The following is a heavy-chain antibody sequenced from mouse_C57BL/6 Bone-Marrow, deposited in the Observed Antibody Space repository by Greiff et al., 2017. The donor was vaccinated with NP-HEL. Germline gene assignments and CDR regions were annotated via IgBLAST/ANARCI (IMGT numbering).Heavy chain of an antibody. Sequence: VMLVASGPGLVAPSQSLSIPCTVSGFSLTRYGVSWVRQPPGKGLGWLGVIWGDGSTNYHSALISRLSISQDNSKSQVFLKLNSLQTDDTATYYGAKGQRDWYFDVWGTGTTVTVSS. CDR3: AKGQRDWYFDV. V-gene: IGHV2-3*01. CDR1: GFSLTRYG. CDR2: IWGDGST. J-gene: IGHJ1*03.